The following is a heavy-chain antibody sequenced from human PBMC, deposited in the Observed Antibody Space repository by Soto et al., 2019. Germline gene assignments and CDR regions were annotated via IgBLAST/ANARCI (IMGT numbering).Heavy chain of an antibody. CDR3: ARDIRVIVLVPAATNWFDP. V-gene: IGHV1-46*01. CDR2: INPSGGST. Sequence: ASVKVSCKASGYTFTSYYMHWVRQAPGQGLEWMGIINPSGGSTSYAQKFQGRVTMTRDTSTSTVYMELSSLRSEDTAVYYRARDIRVIVLVPAATNWFDPWGQGTLVTVSS. D-gene: IGHD2-2*01. J-gene: IGHJ5*02. CDR1: GYTFTSYY.